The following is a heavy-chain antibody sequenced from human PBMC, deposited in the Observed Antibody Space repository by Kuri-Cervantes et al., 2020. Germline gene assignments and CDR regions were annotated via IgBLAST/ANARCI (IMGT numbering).Heavy chain of an antibody. V-gene: IGHV3-11*01. CDR1: GFTFSDYY. Sequence: GGSLRLSCAASGFTFSDYYMSWIRQAPGKGLEWVSYISSSGSTIYYADSVKGRFNISRDNDKNSLYLQMNSLRAEDTAVYYCARPMYSGSLDAFDIWGQGTMVTVSS. CDR3: ARPMYSGSLDAFDI. CDR2: ISSSGSTI. J-gene: IGHJ3*02. D-gene: IGHD1-26*01.